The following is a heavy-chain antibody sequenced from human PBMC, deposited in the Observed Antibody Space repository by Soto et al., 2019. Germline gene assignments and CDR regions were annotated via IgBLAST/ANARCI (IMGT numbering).Heavy chain of an antibody. CDR1: GGTFRTSA. D-gene: IGHD3-3*02. V-gene: IGHV1-69*12. J-gene: IGHJ6*02. CDR2: IMPIFRTP. Sequence: QVQLEQSGAEVKKPGSSVKVSCKASGGTFRTSAISWVRQAPGQGREWMGGIMPIFRTPDYAQKFQGRVIITADEFTGTGYMELSGLRSDDTAVYYCARDKDRPQLGGNYYYILDVWGQGTTITVSS. CDR3: ARDKDRPQLGGNYYYILDV.